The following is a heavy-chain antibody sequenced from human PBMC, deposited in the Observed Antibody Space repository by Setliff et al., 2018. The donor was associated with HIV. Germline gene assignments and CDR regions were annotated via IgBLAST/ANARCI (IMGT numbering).Heavy chain of an antibody. J-gene: IGHJ6*02. CDR1: GGTFSSYA. D-gene: IGHD1-26*01. V-gene: IGHV1-69*06. CDR2: IIPIFGTA. CDR3: ARGRELTTFGSAARYYGTDV. Sequence: SVKVSCKASGGTFSSYAISWVRQAPGQGLEWMGRIIPIFGTANYAQKFQGRVTITADKSTDTAHMELSSLRSEDSAVYYCARGRELTTFGSAARYYGTDVWGQGTKVTVSS.